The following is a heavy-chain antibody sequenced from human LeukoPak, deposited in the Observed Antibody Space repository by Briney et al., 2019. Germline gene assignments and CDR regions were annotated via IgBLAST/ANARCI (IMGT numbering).Heavy chain of an antibody. CDR3: AKNGQLLSAYYFDY. CDR1: GFTFSSYA. D-gene: IGHD2-2*01. V-gene: IGHV3-23*01. CDR2: ISGSGGST. J-gene: IGHJ4*02. Sequence: PGGSLRLSCAASGFTFSSYAMSWVRQAPGKGREWGSAISGSGGSTYYADSVKGRFTISRDNSKNTLYLQMNSLRAEDTAVYYCAKNGQLLSAYYFDYWGQGTLVTVSS.